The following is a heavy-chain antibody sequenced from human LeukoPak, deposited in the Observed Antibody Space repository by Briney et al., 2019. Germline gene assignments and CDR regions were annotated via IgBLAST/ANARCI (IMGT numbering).Heavy chain of an antibody. CDR3: GNSLGSKNAFHI. CDR2: INHSGRT. Sequence: PSETLSLTCAVYGGSFSGYYWSWIRQPPGKGLEWIGEINHSGRTNYNPSLKSRVTILEDTSKDQFSLKLSSVTAADTAGYYCGNSLGSKNAFHIWGQGTMVTVS. V-gene: IGHV4-34*01. J-gene: IGHJ3*02. CDR1: GGSFSGYY. D-gene: IGHD4-11*01.